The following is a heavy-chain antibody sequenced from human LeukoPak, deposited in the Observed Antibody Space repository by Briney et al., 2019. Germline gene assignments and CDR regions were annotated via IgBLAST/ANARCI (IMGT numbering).Heavy chain of an antibody. J-gene: IGHJ4*02. CDR2: IYYSGGT. Sequence: SETLSLTCTVSGGSISSSSYYWGWIRQPPGKGLEWIGSIYYSGGTYYNPSLKSRVTISVDTSKNQFSLKLSSVTAADTAVYYCARQYYDSSGYSRPYYFDYWGQGTLVTVSS. CDR1: GGSISSSSYY. CDR3: ARQYYDSSGYSRPYYFDY. V-gene: IGHV4-39*01. D-gene: IGHD3-22*01.